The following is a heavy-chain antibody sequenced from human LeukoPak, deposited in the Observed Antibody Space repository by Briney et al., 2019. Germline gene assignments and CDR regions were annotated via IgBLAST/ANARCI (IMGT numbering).Heavy chain of an antibody. J-gene: IGHJ4*02. D-gene: IGHD5-12*01. CDR2: IIPILGIA. Sequence: SVKVSCKASGGTFSSYAISWVRQAPGQGLEWMGRIIPILGIANYAQKFQGRVTITADKSTSTAYMELSSLRSEDTAVHYCARSSGYDAPIDYWGQGTLVTVSS. V-gene: IGHV1-69*04. CDR3: ARSSGYDAPIDY. CDR1: GGTFSSYA.